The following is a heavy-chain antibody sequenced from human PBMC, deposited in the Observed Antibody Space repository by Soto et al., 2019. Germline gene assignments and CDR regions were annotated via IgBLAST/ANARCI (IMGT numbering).Heavy chain of an antibody. CDR2: IITIFGTA. CDR1: GGTFSSYA. V-gene: IGHV1-69*06. CDR3: ARDCSSTSCYSGLLGS. J-gene: IGHJ5*01. Sequence: SVKVSCKASGGTFSSYAISWVRQAPGQGLEWMGGIITIFGTANYAQKFQGRVTITADKSTSTPYMELTSLRSEDSAVYYSARDCSSTSCYSGLLGSWGQGTLVTVSS. D-gene: IGHD2-2*01.